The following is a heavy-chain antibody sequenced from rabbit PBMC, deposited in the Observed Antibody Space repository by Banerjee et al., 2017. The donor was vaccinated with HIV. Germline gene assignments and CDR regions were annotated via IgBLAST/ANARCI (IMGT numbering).Heavy chain of an antibody. V-gene: IGHV1S40*01. J-gene: IGHJ4*01. CDR1: RVSFSGNSY. CDR3: ARGSATMTMVITGFYFNL. Sequence: QSLEESGGDLVKPGASLTLTCIASRVSFSGNSYMCWVRQAPGKGLEWIACIDTGSSGFTYFASWAKGRFTISKTSSTTVTLQMTSLTAADTATYFCARGSATMTMVITGFYFNLWGPGTLVTVS. CDR2: IDTGSSGFT. D-gene: IGHD2-1*01.